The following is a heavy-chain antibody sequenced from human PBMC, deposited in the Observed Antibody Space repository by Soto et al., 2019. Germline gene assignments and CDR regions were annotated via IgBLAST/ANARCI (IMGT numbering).Heavy chain of an antibody. J-gene: IGHJ5*02. CDR1: GGTFSSYA. Sequence: QVPLVQSGAEVKKPGSSVTVSCKASGGTFSSYAIHWVRQAPGQGLEWMGGIIPMYGPAKYAQRFQGRVTITADESTTPVYMELTSLTSQDTAVYYCAIVTSMVRGGIVNWFAPWGHGTLVTVSS. CDR3: AIVTSMVRGGIVNWFAP. D-gene: IGHD3-10*01. V-gene: IGHV1-69*01. CDR2: IIPMYGPA.